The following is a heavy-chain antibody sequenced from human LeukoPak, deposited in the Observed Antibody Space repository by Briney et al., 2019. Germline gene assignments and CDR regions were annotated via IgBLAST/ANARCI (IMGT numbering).Heavy chain of an antibody. CDR3: ARGRGYDYVWGSYRSGFDY. CDR1: GGSFSGYY. V-gene: IGHV4-34*01. CDR2: INHSGST. J-gene: IGHJ4*02. D-gene: IGHD3-16*02. Sequence: SETLSLTCAVCGGSFSGYYWSWIRQPPGKGLEWIGEINHSGSTNYNPSLKSRVTISVDTSKNQFSLKLSSVTAADTAVYYCARGRGYDYVWGSYRSGFDYWGQGTLVTVSS.